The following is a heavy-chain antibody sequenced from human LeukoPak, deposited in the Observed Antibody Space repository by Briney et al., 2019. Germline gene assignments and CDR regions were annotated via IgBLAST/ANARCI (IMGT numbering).Heavy chain of an antibody. D-gene: IGHD3-22*01. Sequence: GATVKISCKVSGYTFTDYYMHWVQQAPGKGLEWMGLVDPEDGETIYAEKFQGRVTITADTSTDTAYMELSSLRPEDTAVYYCATDLSSGPTVNYGMDVWGQGTTVTVSS. CDR2: VDPEDGET. CDR3: ATDLSSGPTVNYGMDV. J-gene: IGHJ6*02. CDR1: GYTFTDYY. V-gene: IGHV1-69-2*01.